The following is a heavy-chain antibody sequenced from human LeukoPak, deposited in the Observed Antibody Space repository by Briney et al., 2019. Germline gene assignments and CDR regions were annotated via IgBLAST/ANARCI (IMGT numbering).Heavy chain of an antibody. D-gene: IGHD3-22*01. CDR2: ITGSGDGT. CDR3: AKSYDSSGYYYPLGPDAFDI. J-gene: IGHJ3*02. V-gene: IGHV3-23*01. Sequence: PGGSLRLSCAASGFTFSTYAMTWVRQAPGKGLEWVSSITGSGDGTSAADSVKGRFTISRDNSKNTLYLQMNSLRAEDTAVYYCAKSYDSSGYYYPLGPDAFDIWGQGTMVTVSS. CDR1: GFTFSTYA.